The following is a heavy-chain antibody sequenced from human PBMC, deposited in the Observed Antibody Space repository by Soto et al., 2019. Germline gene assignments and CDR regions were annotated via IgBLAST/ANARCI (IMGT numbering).Heavy chain of an antibody. V-gene: IGHV3-33*06. D-gene: IGHD3-22*01. Sequence: GGSLRLSCAASGFTFSSYGMHWVRQAPGKGLEWVAVIWYDGGNKYYADSVKGRFTISRDNSKNTLYLQMNSLRAEDTAVYYCAKDKVFDYYDSSGYYYNYWGQGTLVTVSS. CDR3: AKDKVFDYYDSSGYYYNY. J-gene: IGHJ4*02. CDR2: IWYDGGNK. CDR1: GFTFSSYG.